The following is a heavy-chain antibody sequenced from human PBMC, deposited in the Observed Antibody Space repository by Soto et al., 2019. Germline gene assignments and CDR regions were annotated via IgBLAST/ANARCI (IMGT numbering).Heavy chain of an antibody. CDR3: ARDLLAVAGYYYYYGMDV. CDR2: ISAYNGNT. CDR1: GYTFTSYG. J-gene: IGHJ6*02. V-gene: IGHV1-18*01. Sequence: ASVKVSCKASGYTFTSYGISWVRQAPGQGLEWMGWISAYNGNTNYAQKLQGRVTMTTDTSTSTAYMELRSLRSDDTAVYYCARDLLAVAGYYYYYGMDVWGQGTTVTVSS. D-gene: IGHD6-19*01.